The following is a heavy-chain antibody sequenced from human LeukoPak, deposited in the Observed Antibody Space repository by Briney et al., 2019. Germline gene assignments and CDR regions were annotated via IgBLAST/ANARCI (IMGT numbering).Heavy chain of an antibody. CDR1: GYTFTSYY. Sequence: ASVKDSCKASGYTFTSYYMHWVRQAPGQGLEWMGIINPSGGSTSYAQKFQGRVTMTRDTTTSTVYMELSSLRSEDTAVYYCARGTEDIVVVPAAMIYWGQGTLVTVSS. CDR3: ARGTEDIVVVPAAMIY. V-gene: IGHV1-46*01. D-gene: IGHD2-2*01. J-gene: IGHJ4*02. CDR2: INPSGGST.